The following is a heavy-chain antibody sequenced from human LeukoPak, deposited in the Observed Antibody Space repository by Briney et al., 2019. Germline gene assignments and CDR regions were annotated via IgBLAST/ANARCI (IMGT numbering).Heavy chain of an antibody. D-gene: IGHD2-21*02. Sequence: ASVKVSCKASGYTFTGYYMHWVRQAPGQGLEWMGWINPNSGGTNYAQKFQGRVTMTRDTSISTAYMELSRLRSDDTAVYYCARGGIVVVTAIQRYYYYGMDVWGQGTTVTVSS. CDR1: GYTFTGYY. CDR3: ARGGIVVVTAIQRYYYYGMDV. J-gene: IGHJ6*02. V-gene: IGHV1-2*02. CDR2: INPNSGGT.